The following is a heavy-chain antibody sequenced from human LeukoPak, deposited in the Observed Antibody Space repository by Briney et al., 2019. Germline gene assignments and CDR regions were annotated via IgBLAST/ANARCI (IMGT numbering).Heavy chain of an antibody. CDR1: GYTFTSYA. D-gene: IGHD3-10*01. CDR2: INPNTGGT. V-gene: IGHV1-2*02. Sequence: ASVKVSCKASGYTFTSYAMHWVRQAPGQRLEWMGWINPNTGGTNYAQKFQGRVTMTRDTSISTAYMELSRLRSDDTAVYYCATVKIGEFHTDYWGQGTLVTVSS. CDR3: ATVKIGEFHTDY. J-gene: IGHJ4*01.